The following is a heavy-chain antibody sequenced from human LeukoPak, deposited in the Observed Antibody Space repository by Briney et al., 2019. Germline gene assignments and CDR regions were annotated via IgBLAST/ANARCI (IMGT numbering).Heavy chain of an antibody. D-gene: IGHD6-19*01. Sequence: GASLRLSCAASGFTFSNYAMTWVRQAPGKGLEWVSVIGGSDGSTHYADSVKGRFTISRDNSKNTLSLQMNSLRAEDTAVYYCAKDSSGWYYYYGMDVWGQGTTVTVSS. CDR1: GFTFSNYA. CDR3: AKDSSGWYYYYGMDV. J-gene: IGHJ6*02. V-gene: IGHV3-23*01. CDR2: IGGSDGST.